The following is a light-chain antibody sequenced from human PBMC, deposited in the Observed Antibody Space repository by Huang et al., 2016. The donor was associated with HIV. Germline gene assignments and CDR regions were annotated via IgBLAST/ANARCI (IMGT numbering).Light chain of an antibody. J-gene: IGKJ1*01. CDR3: QQYHSYPGT. Sequence: DIQMTQSPFTLSASVGDRVTITCRASQSIDSYLAWYQQKPGTAPKLLIYDASSLDSGVPSRFSGSGSGTEFTLTISSLQPDNFATYYCQQYHSYPGTFGQGTKVEIK. CDR1: QSIDSY. V-gene: IGKV1-5*01. CDR2: DAS.